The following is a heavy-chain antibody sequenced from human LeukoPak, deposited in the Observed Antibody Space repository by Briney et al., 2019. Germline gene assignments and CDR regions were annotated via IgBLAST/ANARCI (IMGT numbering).Heavy chain of an antibody. CDR3: ARWTTTNPRFDY. Sequence: PSETLSLTCTVSGYSISSGYYWGWIRQPPGKGLEWIGSIYHSGSTYYNPSLKSRVTISVDTSKNQFSLKLSSVTAADTAVYYCARWTTTNPRFDYWGQGTLVTVSS. V-gene: IGHV4-38-2*02. J-gene: IGHJ4*02. CDR2: IYHSGST. CDR1: GYSISSGYY. D-gene: IGHD4-11*01.